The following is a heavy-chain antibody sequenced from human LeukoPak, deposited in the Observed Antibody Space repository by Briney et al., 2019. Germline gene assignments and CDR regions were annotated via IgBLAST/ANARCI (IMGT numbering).Heavy chain of an antibody. CDR3: ARDYYDSSGYYWNFDY. Sequence: ASVKVSCKASGYTFTSYYMHWVRQAPGQGLEWMGIINPSGGSTSYAQKFQGRVTMTRDMSTSTVYMELSSLRSEDTAVYYCARDYYDSSGYYWNFDYWGQGTLVTVSS. J-gene: IGHJ4*02. CDR1: GYTFTSYY. CDR2: INPSGGST. D-gene: IGHD3-22*01. V-gene: IGHV1-46*01.